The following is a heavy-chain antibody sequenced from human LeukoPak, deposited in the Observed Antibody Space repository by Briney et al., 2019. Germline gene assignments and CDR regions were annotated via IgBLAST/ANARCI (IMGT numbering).Heavy chain of an antibody. J-gene: IGHJ6*03. CDR1: GGSISSYY. Sequence: SETLSLTCAVSGGSISSYYWSWIRQPPGKGLEWIGYIYYSGSTNYNPSLKSRVTISVDTSKNQFSLKLSSVTAADTAVYYCARDDHIDYGGSGYYYYYMDVWGKGTTVTVSS. CDR3: ARDDHIDYGGSGYYYYYMDV. V-gene: IGHV4-59*01. CDR2: IYYSGST. D-gene: IGHD4-23*01.